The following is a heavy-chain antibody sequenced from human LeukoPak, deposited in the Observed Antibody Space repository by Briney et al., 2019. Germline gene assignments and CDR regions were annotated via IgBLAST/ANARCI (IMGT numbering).Heavy chain of an antibody. CDR2: IATASDT. V-gene: IGHV3-13*01. CDR1: GFTFSSFD. CDR3: ARGPPRGKYYYMDV. D-gene: IGHD1-1*01. Sequence: GGSLRLSCAASGFTFSSFDMHWVRQPTGQGLEWVSTIATASDTYYPGSVEGRFTLSRDNAKNSLYLQMNSLTAGDTAVYYCARGPPRGKYYYMDVWGKGTTVTVSS. J-gene: IGHJ6*03.